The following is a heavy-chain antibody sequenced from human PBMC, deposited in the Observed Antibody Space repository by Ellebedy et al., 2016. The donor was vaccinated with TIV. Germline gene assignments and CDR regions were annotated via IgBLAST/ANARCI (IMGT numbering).Heavy chain of an antibody. Sequence: MPSETLSLTCAVSGGSLSDNYWTWIRQPPGKGLEWIGYLYYTGSTNYNPSLKSRVTISVDTPRNQFSLKLSSVTAADTAVYYCVSSVAVDAFDLWGQGTMVTVSS. J-gene: IGHJ3*01. CDR3: VSSVAVDAFDL. CDR1: GGSLSDNY. CDR2: LYYTGST. V-gene: IGHV4-59*01. D-gene: IGHD5/OR15-5a*01.